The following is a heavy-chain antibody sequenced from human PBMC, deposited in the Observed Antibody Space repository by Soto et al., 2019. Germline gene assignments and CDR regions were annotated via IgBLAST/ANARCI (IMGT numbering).Heavy chain of an antibody. CDR2: ISGSGGST. J-gene: IGHJ6*03. CDR3: AKDRTTFWSQFYHMDV. CDR1: GFTFSSYA. V-gene: IGHV3-23*01. Sequence: EVQLLESGGGLVQPGGSLRLSCAASGFTFSSYAMSWVRQAPGKGLEWVSTISGSGGSTYYADSVKGRFTISRDNSKNTLFLQMNSLRAEDTAVYYCAKDRTTFWSQFYHMDVWGKGTTVTVSS. D-gene: IGHD4-17*01.